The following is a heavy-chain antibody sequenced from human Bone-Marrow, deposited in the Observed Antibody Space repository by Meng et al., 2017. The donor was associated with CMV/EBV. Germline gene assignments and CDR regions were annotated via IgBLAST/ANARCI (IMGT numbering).Heavy chain of an antibody. CDR3: ASNSGRLSRFDP. CDR1: GFTFSSYW. V-gene: IGHV3-7*01. J-gene: IGHJ5*02. D-gene: IGHD6-19*01. Sequence: GESLKISCAASGFTFSSYWMSWVRQAPGKGLEWVANIKQDGSEKHYVDSVKGRFTISRDNAKNSLYLQINSLRAEDTAVYYCASNSGRLSRFDPWGQGTLVTVSS. CDR2: IKQDGSEK.